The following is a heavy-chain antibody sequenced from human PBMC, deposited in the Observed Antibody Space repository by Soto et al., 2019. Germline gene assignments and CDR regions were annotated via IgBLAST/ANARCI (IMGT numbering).Heavy chain of an antibody. V-gene: IGHV3-53*01. CDR3: TTTDTAMVTGYYYYYYGMDV. J-gene: IGHJ6*02. D-gene: IGHD5-18*01. Sequence: PGGSLRLSCAAPGFTVSSNYMSWVRQAPGKGLEWVSVIYSGGSTYYADSVKGRFTISRDNSKNTLYLQMNSLRAEDTAVYYCTTTDTAMVTGYYYYYYGMDVWGQGTTVTVSS. CDR2: IYSGGST. CDR1: GFTVSSNY.